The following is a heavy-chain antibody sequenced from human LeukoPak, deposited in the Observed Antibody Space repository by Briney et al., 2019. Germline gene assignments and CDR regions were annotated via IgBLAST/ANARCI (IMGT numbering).Heavy chain of an antibody. J-gene: IGHJ4*02. CDR3: TKDSDWAIDY. CDR2: IKQDGSER. CDR1: GFTFSNSW. V-gene: IGHV3-7*03. D-gene: IGHD6-19*01. Sequence: GGSLRLSCAASGFTFSNSWMKWVRQAPGKGLEWVASIKQDGSERYYVDSVKGRFTISRDNAKNSLYLQMNSLRAEDTAVYYCTKDSDWAIDYRGQGTLVIVSS.